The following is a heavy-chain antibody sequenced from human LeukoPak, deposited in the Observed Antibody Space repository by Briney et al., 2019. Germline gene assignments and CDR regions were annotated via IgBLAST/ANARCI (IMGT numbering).Heavy chain of an antibody. J-gene: IGHJ4*02. CDR1: GGSFSGYY. V-gene: IGHV4-34*01. CDR2: INHSGST. D-gene: IGHD2-2*01. CDR3: ATTSLAYCSSTSCHSFDY. Sequence: SETLSLTCAVYGGSFSGYYWSWIRQPPGKGLEWIGEINHSGSTNYNPSLKSRVTISVDTSKNRFSLKLSSVTAADTAVYYCATTSLAYCSSTSCHSFDYWGQGTLVTVSS.